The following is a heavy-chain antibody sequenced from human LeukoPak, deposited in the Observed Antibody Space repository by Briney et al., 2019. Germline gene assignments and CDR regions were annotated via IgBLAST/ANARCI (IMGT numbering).Heavy chain of an antibody. CDR3: ARDQGSSGWYGVFDY. Sequence: ASVTVSFKASGYTFTSYGISWVRQAPGQGLEWMGWISAYNGNTNYAQKLQGRVTMTTDTSTSTAYMELRSLRSDDTAVYYCARDQGSSGWYGVFDYWGQGTLVTVSS. CDR1: GYTFTSYG. D-gene: IGHD6-19*01. CDR2: ISAYNGNT. J-gene: IGHJ4*02. V-gene: IGHV1-18*01.